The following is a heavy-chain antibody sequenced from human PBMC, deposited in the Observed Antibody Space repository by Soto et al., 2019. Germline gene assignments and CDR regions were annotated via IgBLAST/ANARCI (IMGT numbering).Heavy chain of an antibody. CDR1: GGSISSYY. CDR2: IYYSGST. D-gene: IGHD4-4*01. J-gene: IGHJ4*02. Sequence: SETLSLTCTVSGGSISSYYWSWIRQPPGKGLEWIGYIYYSGSTDYNPSLKSRVTISVDTSKNQFSLKLNSVTAADTAVYYCARGYRSLDYWGQGTLVTVSS. CDR3: ARGYRSLDY. V-gene: IGHV4-59*01.